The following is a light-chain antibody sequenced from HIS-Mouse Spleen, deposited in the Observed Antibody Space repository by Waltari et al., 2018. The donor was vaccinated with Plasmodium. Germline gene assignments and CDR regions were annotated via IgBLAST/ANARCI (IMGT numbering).Light chain of an antibody. CDR3: YSAADNNLV. J-gene: IGLJ3*02. V-gene: IGLV3-10*01. CDR2: EDS. CDR1: ALPQKY. Sequence: SYELTQPPSVSVSPGQTARITCSGDALPQKYAYWYQQKSGQAPVLVIYEDSKRPSGIPERFSGSSSGTMATLTISGAQVEDEADYYCYSAADNNLVFGGGTKLTVL.